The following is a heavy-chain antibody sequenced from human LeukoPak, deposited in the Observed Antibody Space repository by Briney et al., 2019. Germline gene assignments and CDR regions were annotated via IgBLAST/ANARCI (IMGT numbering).Heavy chain of an antibody. CDR2: ISYDGSNK. D-gene: IGHD2-2*01. CDR1: GFTFSSYG. CDR3: AKAVVIVPTATPFDY. J-gene: IGHJ4*02. V-gene: IGHV3-30*18. Sequence: PGRSLRLSCAASGFTFSSYGMHWVRQAPGKGLEWVAVISYDGSNKYYADSVKGRFTISRDNSKNTLYMQMNSLRAEDTAVYYCAKAVVIVPTATPFDYWGQGTLVTVSS.